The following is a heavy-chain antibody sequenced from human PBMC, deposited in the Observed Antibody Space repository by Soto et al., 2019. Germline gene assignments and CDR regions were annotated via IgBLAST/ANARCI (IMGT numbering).Heavy chain of an antibody. CDR2: INPNSGGT. J-gene: IGHJ4*02. CDR3: ARAISSGYYPFFDY. CDR1: GYTFTGYY. V-gene: IGHV1-2*04. D-gene: IGHD3-22*01. Sequence: ASVKVSCKASGYTFTGYYMHWVRQALGQGLEWMGWINPNSGGTNYAQKFQGWVTMTRDTSISTAYMELSRLRSDDTAVYYCARAISSGYYPFFDYWGQGTLVTVSS.